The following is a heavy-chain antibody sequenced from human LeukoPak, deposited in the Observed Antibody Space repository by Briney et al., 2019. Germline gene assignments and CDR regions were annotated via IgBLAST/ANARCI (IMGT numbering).Heavy chain of an antibody. CDR2: INPSGST. CDR1: GGSISSGGYY. CDR3: ASTDYYDSSGYYRY. D-gene: IGHD3-22*01. J-gene: IGHJ4*02. Sequence: SQTLSLTCIVSGGSISSGGYYWSWIRQPPGKGLECIGYINPSGSTSYNPSLKSRVTISVDRSKNQFSLKLTSVTAADTAVYYCASTDYYDSSGYYRYWGQGTLVTVSS. V-gene: IGHV4-30-2*01.